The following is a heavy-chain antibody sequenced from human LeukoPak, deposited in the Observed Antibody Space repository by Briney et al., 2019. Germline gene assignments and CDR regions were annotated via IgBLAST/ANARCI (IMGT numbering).Heavy chain of an antibody. CDR2: ISYDGSNK. Sequence: GGSLRLSCAASGFTFSSYGMHWVRQAPGKGLEWVAVISYDGSNKYYADSVKGRFTISRDNSENTLYLQMNSLRAEDTAVYYCANGGRAHYYYYGMDVWGQGTTVTVSS. D-gene: IGHD1-26*01. J-gene: IGHJ6*02. CDR1: GFTFSSYG. V-gene: IGHV3-30*18. CDR3: ANGGRAHYYYYGMDV.